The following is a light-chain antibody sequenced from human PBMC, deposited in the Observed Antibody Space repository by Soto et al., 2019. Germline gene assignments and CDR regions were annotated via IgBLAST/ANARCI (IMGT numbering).Light chain of an antibody. CDR1: QSVSSN. Sequence: EIVMTQSPGPLSVSPAERATLSCRASQSVSSNLAWYQQKPGQAPRLLIYGASTRATGSPARFSGSGSGTEFTLTISSLQSEDFVVYYCQQYNNWPQWTFGQGTKVDIK. J-gene: IGKJ1*01. V-gene: IGKV3-15*01. CDR3: QQYNNWPQWT. CDR2: GAS.